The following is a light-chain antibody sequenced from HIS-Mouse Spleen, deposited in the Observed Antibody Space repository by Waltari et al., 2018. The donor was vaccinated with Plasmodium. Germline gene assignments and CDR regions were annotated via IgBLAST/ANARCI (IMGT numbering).Light chain of an antibody. V-gene: IGLV3-1*01. CDR2: QDS. CDR1: KLGDKY. CDR3: QAWDSSTWV. Sequence: SYELTQPTSVSVSPGQTASIPCTGDKLGDKYACWYQQKPGQSPVRVIYQDSKRPSGIPERFSGSNSGNTATLTISGTQAMDEADYYCQAWDSSTWVFGGGTKLTVL. J-gene: IGLJ3*02.